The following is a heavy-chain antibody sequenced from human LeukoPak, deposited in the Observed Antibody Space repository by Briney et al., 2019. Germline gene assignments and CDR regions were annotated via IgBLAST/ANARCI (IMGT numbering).Heavy chain of an antibody. CDR2: FDPEDGET. Sequence: ASVKVSCKVSGCTLTELSMHWVRQAPRKGLEWMGGFDPEDGETICAQKLQGRVTMTTDTSTSTAYMELRSLRSDDTAVYYCARGPQPGEVIVIGDYWGQGTLVTVSS. J-gene: IGHJ4*02. D-gene: IGHD3-16*02. V-gene: IGHV1-24*01. CDR3: ARGPQPGEVIVIGDY. CDR1: GCTLTELS.